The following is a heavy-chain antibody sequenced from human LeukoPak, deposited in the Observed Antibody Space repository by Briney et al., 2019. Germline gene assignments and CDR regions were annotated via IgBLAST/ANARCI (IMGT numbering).Heavy chain of an antibody. V-gene: IGHV1-2*02. CDR3: ARESTIFGVVIITVFDY. J-gene: IGHJ4*02. CDR1: GYTFTGYY. CDR2: IDPNSGGT. Sequence: ASVKVSCKASGYTFTGYYMHWVRPAPGQGLEWMGWIDPNSGGTNYAQKFQGRVTMTRDTSISTAYMELSRLRSDDTAVYYCARESTIFGVVIITVFDYWGQGTLVTVSS. D-gene: IGHD3-3*01.